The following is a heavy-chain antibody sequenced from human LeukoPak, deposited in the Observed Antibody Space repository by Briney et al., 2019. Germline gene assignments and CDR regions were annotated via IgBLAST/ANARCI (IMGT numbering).Heavy chain of an antibody. D-gene: IGHD1-14*01. CDR2: IYYSGST. V-gene: IGHV4-59*01. CDR3: ARVRPGYYYMDV. J-gene: IGHJ6*03. CDR1: GGSINTYY. Sequence: SETLSLTCTVSGGSINTYYWSWIRQPPGKGLEWIGYIYYSGSTNYNPSLKSRVTISVDTSKNQFSLKLSSVTAADTAVYYCARVRPGYYYMDVWGKGTTVTISS.